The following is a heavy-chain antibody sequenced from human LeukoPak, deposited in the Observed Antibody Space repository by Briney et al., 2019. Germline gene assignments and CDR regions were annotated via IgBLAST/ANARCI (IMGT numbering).Heavy chain of an antibody. CDR2: IGTAGDT. Sequence: GGSLRLSCAASGFTFSSYDMHWVRQATEKGLEWVSAIGTAGDTYYPGSAKGRFTISRENAKNSLYLQMNSLRAGDTAVYYCARGYYYDSSGYSFDYWGQGTLVTVSS. J-gene: IGHJ4*02. D-gene: IGHD3-22*01. V-gene: IGHV3-13*01. CDR1: GFTFSSYD. CDR3: ARGYYYDSSGYSFDY.